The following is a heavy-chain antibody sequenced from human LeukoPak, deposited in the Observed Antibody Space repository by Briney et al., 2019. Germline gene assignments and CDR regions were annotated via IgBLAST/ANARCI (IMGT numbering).Heavy chain of an antibody. D-gene: IGHD3-10*01. CDR1: GFTFTSYG. CDR3: ARYGSASYKLDY. CDR2: ISAYNGNT. Sequence: GSVKVSCKASGFTFTSYGMSWVRQAPGQGLEWMGEISAYNGNTNYAQKLQGRVTITTDTSTSTAYMELSSLRSEDTAVYYCARYGSASYKLDYWGQGTLVTVSS. J-gene: IGHJ4*02. V-gene: IGHV1-18*01.